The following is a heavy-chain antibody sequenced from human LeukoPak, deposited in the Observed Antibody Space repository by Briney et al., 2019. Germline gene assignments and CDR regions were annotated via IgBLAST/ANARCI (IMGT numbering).Heavy chain of an antibody. Sequence: GGSLRLSCTASGFIFSGSWMAWIRQAPGKGLEWVAIIKKDGSEKYYVDSMKGRFTISRDNARNSLFLQMNSLRAEDTAIYYCTTDTWYSAGHWGQGTLVTVSS. CDR2: IKKDGSEK. J-gene: IGHJ4*02. V-gene: IGHV3-7*03. D-gene: IGHD2-15*01. CDR1: GFIFSGSW. CDR3: TTDTWYSAGH.